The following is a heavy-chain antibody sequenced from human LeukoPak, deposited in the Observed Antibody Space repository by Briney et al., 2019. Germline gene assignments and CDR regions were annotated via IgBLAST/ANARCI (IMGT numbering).Heavy chain of an antibody. CDR1: GYTFTSYD. J-gene: IGHJ6*03. Sequence: ASVKVSCKASGYTFTSYDINWVRQAPGQGLGGMGWMNPNSGNTGYAQKFQGRVFITRNTSISTAYMELSTLRSEDTAVYYCARGGDGSGSYYNPSHYYYYYMDVWGKGTTVTVSS. D-gene: IGHD3-10*01. V-gene: IGHV1-8*03. CDR3: ARGGDGSGSYYNPSHYYYYYMDV. CDR2: MNPNSGNT.